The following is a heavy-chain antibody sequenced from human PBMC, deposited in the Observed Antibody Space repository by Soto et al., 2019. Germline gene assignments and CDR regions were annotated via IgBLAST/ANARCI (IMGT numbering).Heavy chain of an antibody. D-gene: IGHD4-17*01. CDR1: GYTFTSYD. J-gene: IGHJ3*02. V-gene: IGHV1-8*01. Sequence: ASVKVSCKASGYTFTSYDINWARQATGQGLEWMGWMNPNSGNTGYAQKFQGRVTMTRNTSISTAYMELSSLRSEDTAVYYCARRTTPTTGAFDIWGQGTMVTVSS. CDR3: ARRTTPTTGAFDI. CDR2: MNPNSGNT.